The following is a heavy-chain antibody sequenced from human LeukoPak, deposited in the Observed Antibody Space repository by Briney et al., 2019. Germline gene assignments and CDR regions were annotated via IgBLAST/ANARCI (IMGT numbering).Heavy chain of an antibody. CDR1: GDSVSSNSAA. J-gene: IGHJ4*02. Sequence: SQTLSLTCAISGDSVSSNSAAWNWIRQSPSRGLEWLGRTYYRSKWYNDYAVSVKSRITINPDTSKNQFSLQLNSVTPEDTAVYYCARDPTSSGWYPPYFDYWGQRTLVTVSS. D-gene: IGHD6-19*01. CDR3: ARDPTSSGWYPPYFDY. CDR2: TYYRSKWYN. V-gene: IGHV6-1*01.